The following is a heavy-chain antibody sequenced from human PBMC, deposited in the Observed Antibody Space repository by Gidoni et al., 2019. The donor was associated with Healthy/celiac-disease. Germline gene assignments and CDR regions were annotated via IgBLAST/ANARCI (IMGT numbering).Heavy chain of an antibody. CDR1: GFTFTSSG. V-gene: IGHV1-58*01. D-gene: IGHD1-26*01. CDR2: IVVGSGNT. Sequence: QSQPVQVGPEVNMPRTSVTISCNASGFTFTSSGVQWVRQDRGQRLGWIGWIVVGSGNTNYAQRFQERVTITRDMSTSTAYMELSSLRSEDKAVYYCAAPRYSGSYYAFDIWGQGTMVTVSS. CDR3: AAPRYSGSYYAFDI. J-gene: IGHJ3*02.